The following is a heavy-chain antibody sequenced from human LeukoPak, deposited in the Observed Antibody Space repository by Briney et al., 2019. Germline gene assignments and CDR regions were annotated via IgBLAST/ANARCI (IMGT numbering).Heavy chain of an antibody. CDR2: IFQDGNDK. D-gene: IGHD1-26*01. V-gene: IGHV3-7*01. CDR1: GFTFRTYC. J-gene: IGHJ4*02. Sequence: GGSLRLPCAASGFTFRTYCMSWVRQAPGKGLEWVANIFQDGNDKYYVDSVKGRFTISRDNAKNSLYLQLNSLRVEDTAVYYCASRIVGTPDYFDYWGQGTLVTVSS. CDR3: ASRIVGTPDYFDY.